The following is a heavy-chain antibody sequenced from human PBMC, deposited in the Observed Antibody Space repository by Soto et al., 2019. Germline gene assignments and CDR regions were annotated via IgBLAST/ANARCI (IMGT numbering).Heavy chain of an antibody. CDR3: ARDYGSGSSYYYGMDV. CDR2: IIPIFGTA. J-gene: IGHJ6*02. Sequence: QVQLVQSGAEVKKPGSSVKVSCKAYGGTFSSYAISWVRQAPGQGLEWMGGIIPIFGTANYAQKFQGRVTITADESTSTAYMELSSLRSEDTAVYYCARDYGSGSSYYYGMDVWGQGTTVTVSS. D-gene: IGHD3-10*01. CDR1: GGTFSSYA. V-gene: IGHV1-69*01.